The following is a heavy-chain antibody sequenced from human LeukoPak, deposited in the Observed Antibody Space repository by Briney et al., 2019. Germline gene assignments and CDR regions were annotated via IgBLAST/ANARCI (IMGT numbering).Heavy chain of an antibody. Sequence: SETLSLTCAVSGFSVSSGFYWAWIRQSPGKGLEWIANIYHSGNTYSNPSLKSRLTVSMDSSMNNFSLRLTSVTSADTAVYYCARPSSGSYSYAFDIWGQGTMVTVSS. D-gene: IGHD3-10*01. V-gene: IGHV4-38-2*01. CDR2: IYHSGNT. J-gene: IGHJ3*02. CDR3: ARPSSGSYSYAFDI. CDR1: GFSVSSGFY.